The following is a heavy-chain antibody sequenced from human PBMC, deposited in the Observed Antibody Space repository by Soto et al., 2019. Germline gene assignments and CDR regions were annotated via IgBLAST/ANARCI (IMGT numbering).Heavy chain of an antibody. CDR2: IYYSGST. CDR3: ASQYSTSADYYYGMDV. Sequence: QVQLQESGPGLVKPSQTLSLTCTVSGGSISSGDYYWSWIRQPPGKGLEWIGYIYYSGSTDYNPSLKSRVTISVDTSKSQFSLKLSSVTAADTAVYYCASQYSTSADYYYGMDVWGQGTTVTVSS. V-gene: IGHV4-30-4*01. D-gene: IGHD6-6*01. J-gene: IGHJ6*02. CDR1: GGSISSGDYY.